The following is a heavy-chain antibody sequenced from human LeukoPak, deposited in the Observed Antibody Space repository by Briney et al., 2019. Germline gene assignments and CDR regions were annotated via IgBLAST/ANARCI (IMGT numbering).Heavy chain of an antibody. D-gene: IGHD3-10*01. CDR1: GASITAYY. CDR2: VSYTVDTNYNPT. CDR3: ARLRGLITMVRGVNYYYYGMDV. Sequence: PSETLSLTCTVSGASITAYYWSWIRQPPGKGLEWIAYVSYTVDTNYNPTNYNPSLKSRVTMSVDMSKNQISLKLNSVTAADTAVYYCARLRGLITMVRGVNYYYYGMDVWGQGTTVTVSS. V-gene: IGHV4-59*08. J-gene: IGHJ6*02.